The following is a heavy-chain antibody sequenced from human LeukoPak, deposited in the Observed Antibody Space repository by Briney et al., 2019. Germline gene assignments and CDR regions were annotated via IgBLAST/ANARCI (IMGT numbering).Heavy chain of an antibody. J-gene: IGHJ3*02. V-gene: IGHV1-18*01. CDR1: GYTFTSYG. Sequence: ASVKVSCKASGYTFTSYGISWVRQAPGQGLEWMGWISAYNGNTNYAQKFQGRVTMTRDTSTSTVYMELSSLRSEDTAVYYCARDRRRTIFGVVERGGAFDIWGQGTMVTVSS. CDR2: ISAYNGNT. D-gene: IGHD3-3*01. CDR3: ARDRRRTIFGVVERGGAFDI.